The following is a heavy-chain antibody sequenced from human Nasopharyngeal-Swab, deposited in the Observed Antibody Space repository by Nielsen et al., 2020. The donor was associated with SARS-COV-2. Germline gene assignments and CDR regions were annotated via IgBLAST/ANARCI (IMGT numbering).Heavy chain of an antibody. J-gene: IGHJ5*02. CDR1: GYTFTSYY. D-gene: IGHD3-10*01. Sequence: ASVKVSCKASGYTFTSYYMHWVRQAPGQGLEWMGIINPSGGSTSYAQKFQGRVTMARDTSITTAYMEMSRLRSDDTAVYYCARGGKPITMVRGITPPGENWFDPWGQGTLVTVSS. CDR3: ARGGKPITMVRGITPPGENWFDP. CDR2: INPSGGST. V-gene: IGHV1-46*01.